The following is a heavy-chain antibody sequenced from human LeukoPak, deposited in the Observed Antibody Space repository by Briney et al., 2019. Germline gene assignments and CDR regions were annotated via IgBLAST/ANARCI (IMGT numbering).Heavy chain of an antibody. CDR2: ISRSGGTT. D-gene: IGHD2-15*01. Sequence: GGSLRLSCAASGFTFSSYDMTWVRQTPGKGLQWVALISRSGGTTYYADSVKGRFTISRDSSKNTLYLQMTSLRAEDTAEYYCAKRGGTESFYYYYYMDVWGKGTTVTVSS. V-gene: IGHV3-23*01. CDR3: AKRGGTESFYYYYYMDV. CDR1: GFTFSSYD. J-gene: IGHJ6*03.